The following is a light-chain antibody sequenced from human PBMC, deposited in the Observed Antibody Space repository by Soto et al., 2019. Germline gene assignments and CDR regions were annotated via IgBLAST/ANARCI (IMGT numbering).Light chain of an antibody. CDR1: SSDVGGYNY. V-gene: IGLV2-14*01. CDR2: EVS. Sequence: QSALTQPASVSGSPGQSITISCTGTSSDVGGYNYVSWYQQPPGKAPKLMIYEVSNRPSGVSNRFSGSKSGNTASLTISGLQAEDEAEYYCSSYTNINTRACVFGTGTKVTVL. J-gene: IGLJ1*01. CDR3: SSYTNINTRACV.